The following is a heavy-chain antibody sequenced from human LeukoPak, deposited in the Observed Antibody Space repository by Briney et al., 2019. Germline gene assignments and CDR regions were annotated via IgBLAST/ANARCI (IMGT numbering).Heavy chain of an antibody. V-gene: IGHV3-7*01. D-gene: IGHD6-13*01. CDR3: ARADGYSSSWYPHY. CDR1: GFTFSSYW. J-gene: IGHJ4*02. Sequence: GGSLRLSCAASGFTFSSYWMSWVREAPGKGVEWVANIKQDGSEKYYVDSVKGRFTISRDNAKNSLYLQMNSLRAEDTAVYYCARADGYSSSWYPHYWGQGTLVTVSS. CDR2: IKQDGSEK.